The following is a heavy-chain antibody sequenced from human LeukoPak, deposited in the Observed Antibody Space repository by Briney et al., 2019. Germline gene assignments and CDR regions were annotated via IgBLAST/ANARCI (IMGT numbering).Heavy chain of an antibody. V-gene: IGHV3-7*03. CDR3: ARSSYSSSSSV. CDR2: INSDGSEG. J-gene: IGHJ3*01. CDR1: GFTFSGFW. Sequence: AGGSLRLSCAVSGFTFSGFWMSWSRQAPGKGLEWVASINSDGSEGYYADVVEGRFTISRDNAKNSLYPQINSLRAEDTAVCYCARSSYSSSSSVWGQGTMVTVSS. D-gene: IGHD6-6*01.